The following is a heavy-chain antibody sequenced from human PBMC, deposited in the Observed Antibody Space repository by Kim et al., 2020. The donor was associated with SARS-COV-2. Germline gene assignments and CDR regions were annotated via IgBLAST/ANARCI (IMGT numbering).Heavy chain of an antibody. Sequence: SETLSITCAVYGGSFSGYYWSWIRQPPGKGLEWIGEINHSGSTNYNPSLKSRVTISVDTSKNQFSLKLSSVTAADTAVYYCARRLRLYYYYGMDVWGQGTTVTVSS. CDR1: GGSFSGYY. J-gene: IGHJ6*02. D-gene: IGHD5-12*01. CDR3: ARRLRLYYYYGMDV. V-gene: IGHV4-34*01. CDR2: INHSGST.